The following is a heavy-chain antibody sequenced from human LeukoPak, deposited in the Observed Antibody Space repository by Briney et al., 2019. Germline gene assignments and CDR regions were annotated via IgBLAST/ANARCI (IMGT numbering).Heavy chain of an antibody. J-gene: IGHJ6*03. V-gene: IGHV3-23*01. D-gene: IGHD3-3*01. CDR2: ISGSGLDT. CDR3: AKYGPGFGVVIEYFMDV. CDR1: GFDFTAYG. Sequence: PGGSLRLSCAASGFDFTAYGMSWIRQAPGKGLEWVSGISGSGLDTYYADSVRGRFTISRDNSKNTVHLLMNSLRAEDSAMYYCAKYGPGFGVVIEYFMDVWGKGTRVTVSS.